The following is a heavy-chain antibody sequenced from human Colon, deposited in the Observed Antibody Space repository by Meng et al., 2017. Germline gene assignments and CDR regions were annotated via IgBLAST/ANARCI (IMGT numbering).Heavy chain of an antibody. J-gene: IGHJ4*02. Sequence: GQPVEAGGEVRKPGASLKVSCKTSGYTFSEYWIHWVRQAPGQGLEWMGWVNPKNGGTDYAEKFQGRVTMTSDTSINTAYMELSGLRSDDTAMYFCARGYAGKAYDYWGQGTLVTVSS. V-gene: IGHV1-2*02. CDR2: VNPKNGGT. D-gene: IGHD4-23*01. CDR1: GYTFSEYW. CDR3: ARGYAGKAYDY.